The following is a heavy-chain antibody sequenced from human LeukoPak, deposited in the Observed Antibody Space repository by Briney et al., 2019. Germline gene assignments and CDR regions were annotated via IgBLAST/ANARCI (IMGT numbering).Heavy chain of an antibody. Sequence: PGGSLRLSCAASGFTFSNAWMSWIRQPPGKGLEWIGYIYYSGSTNYNPSLKSRVTISVDTSKNQFSLKLSSVTAADTAVYYCARDNGSGVHYFDYWGQGTLVTVSS. CDR3: ARDNGSGVHYFDY. J-gene: IGHJ4*02. D-gene: IGHD3-10*01. V-gene: IGHV4-59*01. CDR2: IYYSGST. CDR1: GFTFSNAW.